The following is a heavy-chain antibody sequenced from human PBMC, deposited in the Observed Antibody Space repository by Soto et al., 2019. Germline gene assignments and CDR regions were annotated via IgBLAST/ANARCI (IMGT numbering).Heavy chain of an antibody. J-gene: IGHJ5*02. V-gene: IGHV4-59*08. D-gene: IGHD2-2*01. CDR1: GGSISSYY. Sequence: SETQSLTCPVSGGSISSYYWSWLRQPPGKGLEWIGYIYYTGSTNYSPSLKSRVTISLDTSKNQFSLKLSSVTAADTAVYYCAKSPHRVLEAAAISFWFDPWGQGTQVTVSS. CDR3: AKSPHRVLEAAAISFWFDP. CDR2: IYYTGST.